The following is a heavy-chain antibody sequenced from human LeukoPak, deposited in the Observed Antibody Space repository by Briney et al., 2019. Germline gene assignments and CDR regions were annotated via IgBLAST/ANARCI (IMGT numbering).Heavy chain of an antibody. Sequence: SVKVSCKASGGTFSSYAISWMRQAPGQGLEWMGGIIPIFGTANYAQKFQGRVTIPTDESTSTAYMELSSLRSEDTAVYYCARDSKNSSSWYHFQHWGQGTLVTVSS. V-gene: IGHV1-69*05. J-gene: IGHJ1*01. CDR1: GGTFSSYA. CDR3: ARDSKNSSSWYHFQH. CDR2: IIPIFGTA. D-gene: IGHD6-13*01.